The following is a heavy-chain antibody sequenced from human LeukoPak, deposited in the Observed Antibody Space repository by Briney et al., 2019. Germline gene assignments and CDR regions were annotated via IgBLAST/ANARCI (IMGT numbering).Heavy chain of an antibody. CDR2: IYPGDSDT. CDR1: GYSFTSYW. V-gene: IGHV5-51*01. CDR3: ARQPPPSGYYDSSGYFDY. J-gene: IGHJ4*02. Sequence: GESLKISCKGSGYSFTSYWIGWVRQVPGKGLEWMGIIYPGDSDTRYSPSFQGQVTISADKSISTAYLQWSSLKASDTAMYYCARQPPPSGYYDSSGYFDYWGQGTLVTVSS. D-gene: IGHD3-22*01.